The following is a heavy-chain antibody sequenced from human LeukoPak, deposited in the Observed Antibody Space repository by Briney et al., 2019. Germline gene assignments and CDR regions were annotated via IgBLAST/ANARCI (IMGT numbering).Heavy chain of an antibody. CDR1: GFPFSSHA. CDR3: VREAGYCAPVCVKTNWFDP. CDR2: ISNGKT. Sequence: GGSLRLSCAASGFPFSSHAMSWVRQPPGKGLEWVAAISNGKTYYAYSVMARFPISRDDSTNTVYLHMNRLRDEETALYHCVREAGYCAPVCVKTNWFDPWGQGNLVTVSS. J-gene: IGHJ5*02. V-gene: IGHV3-23*01. D-gene: IGHD2-15*01.